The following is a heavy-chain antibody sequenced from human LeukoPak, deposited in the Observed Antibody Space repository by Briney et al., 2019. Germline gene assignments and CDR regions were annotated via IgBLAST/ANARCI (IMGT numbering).Heavy chain of an antibody. D-gene: IGHD3-22*01. V-gene: IGHV3-23*01. CDR3: AKGAGSMDSSGYYGRFDN. J-gene: IGHJ4*02. CDR1: GFTFSSYA. CDR2: ISGSGGST. Sequence: GGSLRLPCAASGFTFSSYAMSWVRQAPGKGLEWVSAISGSGGSTHYADSVKGRFSTSRDNSKNTLYLQMNSLRAEDTAVYYCAKGAGSMDSSGYYGRFDNWGLGTLVTVSS.